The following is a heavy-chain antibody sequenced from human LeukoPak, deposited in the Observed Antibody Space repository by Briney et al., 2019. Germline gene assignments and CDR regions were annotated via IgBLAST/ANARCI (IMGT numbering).Heavy chain of an antibody. J-gene: IGHJ3*02. CDR1: GYRFTSYW. CDR3: AGVRPQDGFDI. Sequence: LGESLQISCKGSGYRFTSYWIGWVRQMPGKGLEWMGIIYPGDSDTRYSPSFQGQVSISADKSISTAYLQWSSLKASDTAMYYCAGVRPQDGFDIWGQGTMVTVSS. CDR2: IYPGDSDT. V-gene: IGHV5-51*01.